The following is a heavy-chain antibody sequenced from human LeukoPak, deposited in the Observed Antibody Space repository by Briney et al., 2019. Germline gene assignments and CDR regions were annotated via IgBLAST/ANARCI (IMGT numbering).Heavy chain of an antibody. Sequence: SETLSLTCTVSGGSINSYYWSWIRQPPGKGLEWIGYIYYSGSTNYNPSLKSRVTISVDTSKNQFSLKLSSVTAADTAVYYCARGRYSGYDSPFDYWGQGTLVTVSS. CDR2: IYYSGST. CDR1: GGSINSYY. CDR3: ARGRYSGYDSPFDY. J-gene: IGHJ4*02. V-gene: IGHV4-59*01. D-gene: IGHD5-12*01.